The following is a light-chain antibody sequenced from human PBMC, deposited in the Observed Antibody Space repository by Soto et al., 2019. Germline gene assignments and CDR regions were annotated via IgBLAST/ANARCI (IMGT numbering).Light chain of an antibody. CDR3: QQYHMWPLT. J-gene: IGKJ4*01. CDR2: DTS. V-gene: IGKV3D-15*01. CDR1: QSVSISS. Sequence: EIVLTQSPATLSLSPGERATLSCRASQSVSISSLSWYQQTPGQAPRLLIYDTSTRATGTPARFSGSGSGTEFTLTISSLQSEDVGVYFCQQYHMWPLTSGGGTKVDIK.